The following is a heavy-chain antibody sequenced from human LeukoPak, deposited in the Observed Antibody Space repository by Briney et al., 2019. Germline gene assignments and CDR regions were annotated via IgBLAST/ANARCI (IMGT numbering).Heavy chain of an antibody. CDR1: GFIFSNAW. V-gene: IGHV3-33*08. Sequence: GGSLRLSCAASGFIFSNAWMNWVRQAPGKGLEWVAFISDNGRRTYYLESVKGLFTISRDDSKNTLYLQMNSLRVEDTAVYYCARDRIGKYSIDYWGQGTLVTVSS. CDR3: ARDRIGKYSIDY. J-gene: IGHJ4*02. CDR2: ISDNGRRT. D-gene: IGHD2-15*01.